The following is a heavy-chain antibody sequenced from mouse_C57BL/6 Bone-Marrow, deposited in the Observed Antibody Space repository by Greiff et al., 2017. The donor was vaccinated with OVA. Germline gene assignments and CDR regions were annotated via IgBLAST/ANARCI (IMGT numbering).Heavy chain of an antibody. CDR2: IYPGGGYT. D-gene: IGHD2-12*01. J-gene: IGHJ4*01. Sequence: VQLQQSGAELVRPGTSVKMSCKASGYTFTNYWIGWAKQRPGHGLEWIGDIYPGGGYTKYNEKFKGKATLTADKSSSTTYIQYSSLTSEDSAIYYCARGSYYFYAKDYWGQGTSVSVSS. CDR1: GYTFTNYW. CDR3: ARGSYYFYAKDY. V-gene: IGHV1-63*01.